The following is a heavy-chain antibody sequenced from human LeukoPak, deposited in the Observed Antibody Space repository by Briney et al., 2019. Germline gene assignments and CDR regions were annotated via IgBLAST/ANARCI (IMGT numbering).Heavy chain of an antibody. Sequence: SETLSLTCTVSGSSISSYYWSWVRQPPGKGPEWIGYIFYSGSTNYNPSLKSRVTISVDTSKNQFSVKLSSVTAADTAVYYCARHPPKSFFDYWGQGTLVTVSS. CDR2: IFYSGST. D-gene: IGHD1-26*01. CDR3: ARHPPKSFFDY. V-gene: IGHV4-59*08. J-gene: IGHJ4*02. CDR1: GSSISSYY.